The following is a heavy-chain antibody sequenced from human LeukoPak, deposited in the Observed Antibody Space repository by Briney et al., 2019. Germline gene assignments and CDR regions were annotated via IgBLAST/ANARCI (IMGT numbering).Heavy chain of an antibody. D-gene: IGHD1-26*01. V-gene: IGHV4-30-4*08. CDR3: ARHGASRPMGWFDP. J-gene: IGHJ5*02. CDR2: IYYSGST. Sequence: PSETLSLTCTVSGGSLSSGDYYWGWIRQPPGKGLEWIGYIYYSGSTYYNPSLKSRVTISVDTSKNQFSLKLSSVTAADTAVYYCARHGASRPMGWFDPWGQGTLVTVSS. CDR1: GGSLSSGDYY.